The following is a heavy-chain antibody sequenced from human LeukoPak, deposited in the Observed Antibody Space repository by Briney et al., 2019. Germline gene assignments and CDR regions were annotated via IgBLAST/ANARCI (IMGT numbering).Heavy chain of an antibody. D-gene: IGHD3-10*01. CDR2: IYHSGKT. V-gene: IGHV4-39*01. CDR3: ARHLGYGSGSFDY. J-gene: IGHJ4*02. CDR1: VGSISSSGFY. Sequence: PSETLSLTCTVSVGSISSSGFYWGWIRQPPGRGLEWIGSIYHSGKTCYNPSLRSRDNISLDTSKNQFCVKLSSVTAADTALYYCARHLGYGSGSFDYWGQGTLVTVSS.